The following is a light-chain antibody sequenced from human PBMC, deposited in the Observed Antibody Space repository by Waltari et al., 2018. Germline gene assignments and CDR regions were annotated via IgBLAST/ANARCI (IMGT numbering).Light chain of an antibody. J-gene: IGLJ3*02. CDR3: QSYDNTNEWV. CDR2: EDK. V-gene: IGLV6-57*02. Sequence: NFMLTQPHSVSASPGKTVTISFTGSGGRVATNYVPWYQQRPGSGPTTVIYEDKQRPSEVPDRFSGSIDSSSNSASLTISGLKTEDEAVYYCQSYDNTNEWVFGGGTKLTVL. CDR1: GGRVATNY.